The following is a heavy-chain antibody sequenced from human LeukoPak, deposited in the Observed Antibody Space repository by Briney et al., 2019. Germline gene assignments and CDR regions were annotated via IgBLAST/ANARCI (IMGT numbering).Heavy chain of an antibody. CDR2: ISAYNGNT. CDR3: ARNYDSSGYYRYYYYYMDV. D-gene: IGHD3-22*01. CDR1: GYTFTSYG. Sequence: GASVKVSCKASGYTFTSYGISWVRQAPGQGLEWTGWISAYNGNTNYAQKLQGRVTMTTDTSTSTAYMELRSLRSDDTAVYYCARNYDSSGYYRYYYYYMDVWGKGTTVTVSS. J-gene: IGHJ6*03. V-gene: IGHV1-18*01.